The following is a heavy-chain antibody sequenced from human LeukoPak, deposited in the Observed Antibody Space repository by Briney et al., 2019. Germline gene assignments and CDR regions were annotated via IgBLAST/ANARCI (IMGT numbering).Heavy chain of an antibody. V-gene: IGHV3-13*01. J-gene: IGHJ6*03. CDR1: GFTFSSSD. Sequence: GGSLRLSSAASGFTFSSSDMHWVRQAPGKGLEWVSAIGIAGDTYYPASVQGRFTISRENAKTSLYLQMNSLRAGDTAVYYCARALSITMIVVVITQYYYYYYMDVWGKGTTVTISS. CDR3: ARALSITMIVVVITQYYYYYYMDV. D-gene: IGHD3-22*01. CDR2: IGIAGDT.